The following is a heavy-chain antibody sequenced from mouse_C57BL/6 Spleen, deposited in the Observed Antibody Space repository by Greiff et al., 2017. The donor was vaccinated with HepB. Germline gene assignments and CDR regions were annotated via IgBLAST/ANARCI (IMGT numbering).Heavy chain of an antibody. CDR1: GYTFTSYW. CDR3: ARGEKTAQAAYYFDY. Sequence: VQLQQSGAELVMPGASVKLSCKASGYTFTSYWMHWVKQRPGQGLEWIGEIDPSDSYTNYNQKFKGKSTLTVDKSSSTAYMQLSSLTSEDSAVYYCARGEKTAQAAYYFDYWGQGTTLTVSS. CDR2: IDPSDSYT. V-gene: IGHV1-69*01. J-gene: IGHJ2*01. D-gene: IGHD3-2*02.